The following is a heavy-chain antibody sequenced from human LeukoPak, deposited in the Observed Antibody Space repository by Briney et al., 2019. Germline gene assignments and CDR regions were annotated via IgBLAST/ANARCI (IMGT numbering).Heavy chain of an antibody. CDR2: ISSSSSYI. Sequence: PGGSLRLSCAASGFTFSSYSMNWVRQAPGKGLEWVSSISSSSSYIYYADSVKGRFTISRDNAKNSLYLQMNSLRAEDTAVYYCARDPPTRLIAAAGTWFDPWGQGTLVTVSS. D-gene: IGHD6-13*01. CDR3: ARDPPTRLIAAAGTWFDP. CDR1: GFTFSSYS. V-gene: IGHV3-21*01. J-gene: IGHJ5*02.